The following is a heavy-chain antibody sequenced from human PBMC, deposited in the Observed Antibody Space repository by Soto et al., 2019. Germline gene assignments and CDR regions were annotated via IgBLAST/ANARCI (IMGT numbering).Heavy chain of an antibody. J-gene: IGHJ4*02. CDR3: ARRTYYYGSGSYSDY. Sequence: SVKVSCKASGYTFTSYYMHWVRQAPGQGLEWMGIINPSGGSTSYAQKFQGRVTMTRDTSTSTVYMELSSLRSEDTAVYYCARRTYYYGSGSYSDYWGQGTLVTVSS. V-gene: IGHV1-46*01. D-gene: IGHD3-10*01. CDR2: INPSGGST. CDR1: GYTFTSYY.